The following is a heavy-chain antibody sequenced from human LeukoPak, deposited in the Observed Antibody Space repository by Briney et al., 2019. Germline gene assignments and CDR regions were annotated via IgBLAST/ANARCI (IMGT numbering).Heavy chain of an antibody. Sequence: GGSLRLSCAVSGFTFSTYAMHWVRQAPGEGLEYVSGISRDGGSTYYANSVKGRFTISRDNSKNTLYLQMNSLRADDTAVYYCAKGSGAYTTKGGPYFDYWGQGTLVTVSS. CDR2: ISRDGGST. CDR1: GFTFSTYA. V-gene: IGHV3-64*01. D-gene: IGHD3-10*01. J-gene: IGHJ4*02. CDR3: AKGSGAYTTKGGPYFDY.